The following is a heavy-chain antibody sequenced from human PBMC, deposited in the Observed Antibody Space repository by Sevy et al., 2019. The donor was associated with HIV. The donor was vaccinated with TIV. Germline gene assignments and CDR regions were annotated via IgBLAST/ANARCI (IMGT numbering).Heavy chain of an antibody. J-gene: IGHJ4*02. CDR3: ARDLEEWELRYLGY. CDR1: GFTFSNFG. D-gene: IGHD1-26*01. V-gene: IGHV3-33*01. CDR2: AYYDGKNA. Sequence: GGSLRLSCAASGFTFSNFGIHWARQAPGGGLEWVASAYYDGKNAYYADSVKGRFSISRDNSKNILYLQMNSLRAEDTAVYYCARDLEEWELRYLGYWGQGTLVTVSS.